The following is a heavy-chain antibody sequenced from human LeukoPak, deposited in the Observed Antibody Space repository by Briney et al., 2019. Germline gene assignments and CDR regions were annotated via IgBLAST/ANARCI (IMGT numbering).Heavy chain of an antibody. V-gene: IGHV3-23*01. CDR2: ISGSGGTT. J-gene: IGHJ4*02. Sequence: PGGSLRLSCAASGFTFSSYAMSWVRQAPGKGLEWVSHISGSGGTTYYAASVKGRFTISRDNSKNTLYLQMNSLRAEDTAVYYCAKPYHYYDSSGPKSYWGQGTLITVSA. CDR1: GFTFSSYA. D-gene: IGHD3-22*01. CDR3: AKPYHYYDSSGPKSY.